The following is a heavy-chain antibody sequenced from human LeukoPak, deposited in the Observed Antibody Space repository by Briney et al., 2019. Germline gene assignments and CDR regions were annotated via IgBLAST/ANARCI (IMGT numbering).Heavy chain of an antibody. V-gene: IGHV3-21*01. CDR3: ARDQYDFWSGYYGGSLDY. Sequence: GGSLRLSCAASGFTFSSYSMNWVRQAPGKGLDWFSSISSSSSYIYYADSVKGRFTISRDNAKNSLYLQMNSLRAEDTAVYYCARDQYDFWSGYYGGSLDYWGQGTLVTVSS. CDR1: GFTFSSYS. D-gene: IGHD3-3*01. J-gene: IGHJ4*02. CDR2: ISSSSSYI.